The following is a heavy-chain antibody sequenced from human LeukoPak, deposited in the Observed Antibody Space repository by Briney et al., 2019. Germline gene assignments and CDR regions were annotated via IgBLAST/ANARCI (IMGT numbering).Heavy chain of an antibody. J-gene: IGHJ4*02. CDR3: ARDNSSSWYLGTGFDY. Sequence: ASVKVSCKASGYTFTSYYMHWVRQAPGQGLEWMGIINPSGGSTSYAQKFQGRVTITRDTSASTAYMELSSLRSEDTAVYYCARDNSSSWYLGTGFDYWGQGTLVTVSS. V-gene: IGHV1-46*01. CDR2: INPSGGST. D-gene: IGHD6-13*01. CDR1: GYTFTSYY.